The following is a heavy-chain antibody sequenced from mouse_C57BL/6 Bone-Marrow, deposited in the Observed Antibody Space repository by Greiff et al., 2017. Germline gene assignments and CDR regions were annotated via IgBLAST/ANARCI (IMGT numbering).Heavy chain of an antibody. CDR1: GFTFSSYG. V-gene: IGHV5-6*01. CDR2: ISSGGSYT. CDR3: ARIYDYWGSYDWLAY. Sequence: EVKLLESGGDLVKPGGSLKLSCAASGFTFSSYGMSWVRQTPDQRLEWVAIISSGGSYTYYPDSVKGRFTISRDNATNTLYLQLSSLKSEDTAMYYWARIYDYWGSYDWLAYWGQGTLVTVSA. D-gene: IGHD1-1*01. J-gene: IGHJ3*01.